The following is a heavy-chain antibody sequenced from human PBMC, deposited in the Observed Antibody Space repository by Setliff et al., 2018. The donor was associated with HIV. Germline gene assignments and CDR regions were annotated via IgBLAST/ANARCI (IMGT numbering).Heavy chain of an antibody. Sequence: KPSETLSLTCTVSGGSISSGGYYWSWIRQHPGKGLEWIGFIYYSGSTYYNPSLKSRVTISVDTSKNQFSLKLSSVTAADTAVYYCARHAPRNHDLAGVFYPYYTDVWGKGTTVTVSS. J-gene: IGHJ6*03. CDR2: IYYSGST. CDR3: ARHAPRNHDLAGVFYPYYTDV. D-gene: IGHD1-1*01. V-gene: IGHV4-31*03. CDR1: GGSISSGGYY.